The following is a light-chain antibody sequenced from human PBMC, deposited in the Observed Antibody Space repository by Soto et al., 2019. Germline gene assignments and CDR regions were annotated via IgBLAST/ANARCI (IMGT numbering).Light chain of an antibody. CDR3: QQYSKWPIT. J-gene: IGKJ5*01. V-gene: IGKV3D-15*01. CDR2: GAS. Sequence: EIVLTQSPGTLSLSPGERATLSCRASQSVSNNYLAWYQQKPGQAPRLLIYGASNRATGIPARFSGSGSGTEFSLTISSLQSEDFAVYYCQQYSKWPITFGQGTRLEIK. CDR1: QSVSNN.